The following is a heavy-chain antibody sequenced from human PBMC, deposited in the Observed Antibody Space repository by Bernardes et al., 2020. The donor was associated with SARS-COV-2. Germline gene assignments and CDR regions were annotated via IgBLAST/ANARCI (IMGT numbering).Heavy chain of an antibody. V-gene: IGHV4-39*01. CDR3: ARSGGGANDAFDI. Sequence: SETLSLTCTVSGGSISSSSYYWGWIRQPPGKGLEWIGSIYYSGSTYYNPSLKSRVTISVDTSKNQFSLKLSSVTAADTAVYYCARSGGGANDAFDIWGQGTMVTVSS. CDR1: GGSISSSSYY. CDR2: IYYSGST. J-gene: IGHJ3*02. D-gene: IGHD1-26*01.